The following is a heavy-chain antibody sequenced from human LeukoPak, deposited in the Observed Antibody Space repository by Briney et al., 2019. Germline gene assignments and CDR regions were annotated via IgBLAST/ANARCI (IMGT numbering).Heavy chain of an antibody. J-gene: IGHJ6*04. Sequence: GGSLRLSCAASGFTFSSYSMNWVRQAPGKGLEWVSSISSSSYIYYADSVKGRFTISGDNAKNSLYLQMNSLRAEDTAVYYCARIYCGTIWSDGRQFVDVWGKGTTVTVSS. D-gene: IGHD2-21*01. CDR3: ARIYCGTIWSDGRQFVDV. CDR2: ISSSSYI. CDR1: GFTFSSYS. V-gene: IGHV3-21*01.